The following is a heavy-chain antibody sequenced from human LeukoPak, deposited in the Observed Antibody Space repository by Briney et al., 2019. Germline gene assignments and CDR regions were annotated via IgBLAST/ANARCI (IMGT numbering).Heavy chain of an antibody. D-gene: IGHD3-16*02. J-gene: IGHJ4*02. Sequence: SETLSLTCTVSGGSISSYYWSWIRQPAGKGLEWIGRIYTSGSTNYNPSLKSRVTMSVDTSKNQFSLKLSSVTAADTAVYYCGGYDYVWGSYRYTFDYWGQGTLVTVSS. CDR3: GGYDYVWGSYRYTFDY. CDR1: GGSISSYY. CDR2: IYTSGST. V-gene: IGHV4-4*07.